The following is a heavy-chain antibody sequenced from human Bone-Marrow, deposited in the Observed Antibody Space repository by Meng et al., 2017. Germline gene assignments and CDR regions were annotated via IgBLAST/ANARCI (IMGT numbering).Heavy chain of an antibody. CDR2: INPNSGGT. D-gene: IGHD6-19*01. CDR1: GYTFTGYY. Sequence: ASVKVSCKASGYTFTGYYMHWVRQATGQGLEWMGRINPNSGGTNYAQKFQGRVTMTRDTSISTAYMELSRLRSDDTAVYYCARGYSSGWYRAPWGQGTLVTVSS. J-gene: IGHJ5*02. V-gene: IGHV1-2*06. CDR3: ARGYSSGWYRAP.